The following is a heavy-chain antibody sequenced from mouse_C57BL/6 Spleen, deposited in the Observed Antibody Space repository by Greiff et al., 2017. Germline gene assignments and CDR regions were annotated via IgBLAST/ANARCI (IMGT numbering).Heavy chain of an antibody. J-gene: IGHJ2*01. CDR3: ARRGNWVYFDY. D-gene: IGHD4-1*01. Sequence: EVQGVESGEGLVKPGGSLNLSCAASGFTFISYAMSWFRQTPEKRLECVAYISSGGDYIYYADTVKGRFTISRDNAKNTLFLQMTSLRSEDTAMYYCARRGNWVYFDYWGQGTTLTVSS. CDR1: GFTFISYA. CDR2: ISSGGDYI. V-gene: IGHV5S21*01.